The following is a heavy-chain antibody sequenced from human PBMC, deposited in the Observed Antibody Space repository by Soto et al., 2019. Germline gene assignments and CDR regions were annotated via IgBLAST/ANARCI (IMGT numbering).Heavy chain of an antibody. D-gene: IGHD4-17*01. CDR1: GFTFRDFA. CDR3: AREEYGQHYFDN. J-gene: IGHJ4*02. V-gene: IGHV3-30-3*01. Sequence: QVLLVESGGGEVQPGRSLRLFCGASGFTFRDFAMHWVRQAPGKGLEWVAVISYDGSNKYYADSVKGRFTISRDNSKNTLYLQMNSLRAEDTAVYYCAREEYGQHYFDNWGQGTLVTVSS. CDR2: ISYDGSNK.